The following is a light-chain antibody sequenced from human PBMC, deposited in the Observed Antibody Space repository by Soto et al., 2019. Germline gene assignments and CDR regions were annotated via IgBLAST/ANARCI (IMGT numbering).Light chain of an antibody. CDR1: QTISSW. CDR3: QHYNSYSEA. V-gene: IGKV1-5*03. J-gene: IGKJ1*01. Sequence: DIQITHSPSTVSGSVGPRVTITCRASQTISSWLAWYQQKPGKAPKLLIYKASTLKSGVPSRFSGSGSGTEFTLTISSLQPDDFATYYCQHYNSYSEAFGQGTKVDIK. CDR2: KAS.